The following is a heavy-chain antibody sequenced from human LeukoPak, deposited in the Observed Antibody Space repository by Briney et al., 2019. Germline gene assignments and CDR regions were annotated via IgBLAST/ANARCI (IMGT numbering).Heavy chain of an antibody. CDR2: IWYDGSDK. CDR1: GFTFRNYV. J-gene: IGHJ4*02. Sequence: GGSLRLSCAASGFTFRNYVIHWVRQAPGKGLEWVAVIWYDGSDKYYADSVKGRFTISRDNSKNTLYLQMNSLRADDTAVYYCARDRGSYYVDYWGQGTLVTVSS. CDR3: ARDRGSYYVDY. D-gene: IGHD1-26*01. V-gene: IGHV3-33*08.